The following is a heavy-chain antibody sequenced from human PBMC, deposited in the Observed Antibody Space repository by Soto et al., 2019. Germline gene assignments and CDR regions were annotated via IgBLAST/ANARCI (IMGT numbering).Heavy chain of an antibody. Sequence: GGSLRLSCTVSGFASNNYGINWVRQAPGKGLEWVSSISKSDYTYYSDSVKGRFTISRDNAKNSVSLQMNTLRVEDTAVYYCAREDSIIIPAVSDFWGQGTLVTVSS. D-gene: IGHD2-2*01. CDR2: ISKSDYT. CDR1: GFASNNYG. V-gene: IGHV3-21*01. J-gene: IGHJ4*02. CDR3: AREDSIIIPAVSDF.